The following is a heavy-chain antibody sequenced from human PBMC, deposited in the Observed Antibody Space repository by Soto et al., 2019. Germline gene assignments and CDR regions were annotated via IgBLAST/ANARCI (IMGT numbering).Heavy chain of an antibody. CDR1: GFTFSSYG. CDR3: AGATVTTYYFDY. Sequence: PGGSLRLSCAASGFTFSSYGMHWVRQAPGKGLEWVAVISYDGSNKYYADSVKGRFTISRDNSKNTLYLQMNSLRAEDTAVYYCAGATVTTYYFDYWGQGTLVTVS. CDR2: ISYDGSNK. V-gene: IGHV3-30*03. D-gene: IGHD4-17*01. J-gene: IGHJ4*02.